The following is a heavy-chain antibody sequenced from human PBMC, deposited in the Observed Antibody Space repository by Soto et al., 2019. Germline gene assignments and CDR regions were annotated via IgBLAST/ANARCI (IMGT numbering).Heavy chain of an antibody. J-gene: IGHJ5*02. D-gene: IGHD2-15*01. CDR2: IYYSGST. Sequence: SETLSLTCTVSGGSISSYYWSWIRQPPGKGLEWIGYIYYSGSTNYNPSLKSRVTISVDTSKNQFSLKLSSVTAADTAVYYCARDVHAYCSGGSCYSNWFDPWGQGTLVTVSS. CDR3: ARDVHAYCSGGSCYSNWFDP. CDR1: GGSISSYY. V-gene: IGHV4-59*01.